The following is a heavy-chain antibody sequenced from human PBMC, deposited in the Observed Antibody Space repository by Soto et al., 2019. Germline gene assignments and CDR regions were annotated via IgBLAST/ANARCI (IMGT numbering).Heavy chain of an antibody. D-gene: IGHD3-9*01. CDR1: GASFSHFY. Sequence: SETLSLTCTVSGASFSHFYWSWIRQPPGKGLEWLGYIYDSGSTNYNPSLKSRVTMSVDTSKTQFSLDLGSVTAADTAVYFCAASHYAILTGHFAFDIWGHGTMVTVSS. V-gene: IGHV4-59*01. J-gene: IGHJ3*02. CDR3: AASHYAILTGHFAFDI. CDR2: IYDSGST.